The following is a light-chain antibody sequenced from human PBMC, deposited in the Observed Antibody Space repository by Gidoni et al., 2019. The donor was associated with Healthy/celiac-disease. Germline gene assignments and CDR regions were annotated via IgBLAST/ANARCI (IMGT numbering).Light chain of an antibody. V-gene: IGKV1-39*01. CDR1: QSISSY. CDR2: AAS. Sequence: DRVTITCRASQSISSYLNWYQQKPGNAPKLLIYAASSLQSGVPSRFSGSGSGTDFTLTISSLQPEDFATYYCQQSYSTPQTFGQGTKVEIK. CDR3: QQSYSTPQT. J-gene: IGKJ1*01.